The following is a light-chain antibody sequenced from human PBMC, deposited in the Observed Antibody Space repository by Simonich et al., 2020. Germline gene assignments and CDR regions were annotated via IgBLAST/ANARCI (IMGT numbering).Light chain of an antibody. CDR1: SSDVGGYNY. CDR2: EGS. CDR3: SSYTSSTWGV. Sequence: QSALTQPASASGSPGQSITISCTGTSSDVGGYNYVSWYQQHPGKAPNLMIYEGSERPSGVSNRFAGTKSGNTASLTISGLQAEEEADYYCSSYTSSTWGVFGGGTKLTVL. V-gene: IGLV2-14*01. J-gene: IGLJ3*02.